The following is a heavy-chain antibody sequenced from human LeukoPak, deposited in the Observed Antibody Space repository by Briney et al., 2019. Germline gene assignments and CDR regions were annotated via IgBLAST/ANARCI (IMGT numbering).Heavy chain of an antibody. CDR3: AKAFRYYDSSGYYTN. V-gene: IGHV3-9*01. Sequence: GGSLRLSCAASGFTFDDYAMPWFRQAPGKGLEWVSVFSWNSGIIGYADSVRGRFTISRDNAKNYLYLQMNSLRAEDTALYYCAKAFRYYDSSGYYTNWGQGTLVTVSS. J-gene: IGHJ4*02. D-gene: IGHD3-22*01. CDR1: GFTFDDYA. CDR2: FSWNSGII.